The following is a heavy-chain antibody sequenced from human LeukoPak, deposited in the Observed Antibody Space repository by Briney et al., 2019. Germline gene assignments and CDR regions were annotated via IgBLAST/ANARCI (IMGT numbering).Heavy chain of an antibody. CDR3: TRLILTGYSGDY. V-gene: IGHV3-73*01. J-gene: IGHJ4*02. Sequence: GGSLRLSCAASGFTFSGSAMHWVRQASGKGLEWVGRIRSKANSYATAYAASVKGRFTISRDDSKNTAYLQMNSLKTEDTAVYYCTRLILTGYSGDYWGQGTLVTVSS. D-gene: IGHD3-9*01. CDR2: IRSKANSYAT. CDR1: GFTFSGSA.